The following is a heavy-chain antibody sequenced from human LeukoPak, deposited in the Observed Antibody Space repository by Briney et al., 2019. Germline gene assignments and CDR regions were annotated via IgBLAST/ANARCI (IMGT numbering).Heavy chain of an antibody. CDR2: ISSSGSTI. J-gene: IGHJ4*02. CDR3: ARDRKTGPFDY. Sequence: PGGSLRLSCAASGFTFSSYVMNWVRQAPGKGLEWVSYISSSGSTIYYADSVKGRFTISRDNAKNSLYLQMNSLRAEDTAVYYCARDRKTGPFDYWGQGTLVTVSS. V-gene: IGHV3-48*03. D-gene: IGHD1-1*01. CDR1: GFTFSSYV.